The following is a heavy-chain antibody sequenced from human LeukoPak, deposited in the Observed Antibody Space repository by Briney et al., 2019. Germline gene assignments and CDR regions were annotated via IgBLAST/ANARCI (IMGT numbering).Heavy chain of an antibody. CDR1: GGSISSGDYY. Sequence: SETLSLTCTVSGGSISSGDYYWNWIRQPPGKGLEWIGHIYYSGSTYYNPSPKSRVTFSLDTSKNQFSLKLSSVTAADTAVYHCARGWGTPWFFDLWGRGTLVTVSS. CDR2: IYYSGST. V-gene: IGHV4-30-4*01. J-gene: IGHJ2*01. CDR3: ARGWGTPWFFDL. D-gene: IGHD3-16*01.